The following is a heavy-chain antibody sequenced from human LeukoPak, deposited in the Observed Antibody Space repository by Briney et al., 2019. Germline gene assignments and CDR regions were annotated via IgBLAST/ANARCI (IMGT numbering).Heavy chain of an antibody. CDR3: ARDPRGYSGYDWFY. J-gene: IGHJ4*02. Sequence: PGGSLRLSCAASGSTFSSYWMSWVRQAPGKGLEWVANIKQDGSEKYYVDSVKGRFTISRDNAKNSLYLQMNSLRAEDTAVYYCARDPRGYSGYDWFYWGQGTLVTVSS. CDR1: GSTFSSYW. V-gene: IGHV3-7*03. D-gene: IGHD5-12*01. CDR2: IKQDGSEK.